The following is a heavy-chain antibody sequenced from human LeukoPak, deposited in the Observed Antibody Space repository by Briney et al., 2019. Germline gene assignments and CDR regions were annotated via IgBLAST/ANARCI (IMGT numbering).Heavy chain of an antibody. D-gene: IGHD2-2*02. V-gene: IGHV1-69*05. CDR2: IIPIFGTA. CDR1: GGTFSSYA. J-gene: IGHJ4*02. Sequence: SVKVSCKASGGTFSSYAISWVRQAPGQGLEWMGGIIPIFGTANYAQKFQGRVTITTDESTSTAYMELSSLRSEDTAVYYCARDRGEDCSSTSCYTLDYWGQGTLVTVSS. CDR3: ARDRGEDCSSTSCYTLDY.